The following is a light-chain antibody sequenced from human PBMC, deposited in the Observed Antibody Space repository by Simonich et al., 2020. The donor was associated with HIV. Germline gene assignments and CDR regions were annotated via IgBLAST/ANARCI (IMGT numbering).Light chain of an antibody. J-gene: IGKJ3*01. CDR3: QQYNNWPSPFT. Sequence: EIVMTQSPATLSVSPGERATPSCRASQNVASNLAWYQQKPGQAPWLLIYGASSRATGIPDRFSCRGFGTEFTLTFSSMQSENFAVYYCQQYNNWPSPFTFGPGTKVDIK. CDR1: QNVASN. CDR2: GAS. V-gene: IGKV3D-15*01.